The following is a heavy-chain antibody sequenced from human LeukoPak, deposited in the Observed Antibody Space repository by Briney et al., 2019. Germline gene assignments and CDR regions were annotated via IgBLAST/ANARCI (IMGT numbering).Heavy chain of an antibody. D-gene: IGHD3-10*01. Sequence: SETLSLTCSVSGGSVASRAYCWSWIRQPPGKGLEWIGYSCYSGTTYYNPSLKNRVTISIDTSMNQFSLRLSSVTAADTAIYYCARYYGSGGYPFDYWGPGTVVTVSS. CDR1: GGSVASRAYC. J-gene: IGHJ4*02. V-gene: IGHV4-30-4*01. CDR3: ARYYGSGGYPFDY. CDR2: SCYSGTT.